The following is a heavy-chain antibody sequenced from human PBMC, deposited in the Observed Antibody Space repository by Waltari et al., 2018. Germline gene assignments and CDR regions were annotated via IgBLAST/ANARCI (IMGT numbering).Heavy chain of an antibody. CDR3: ARDFPTGIAAAPCDY. CDR1: GFTFSSYW. D-gene: IGHD6-13*01. Sequence: EVQLVESGGGLVQPGGSLRLSCAASGFTFSSYWMSWVRQDPGKGLEWVANIKQDGSEKYYGDSVKGRFTSSRDNAKNSLYLQMNSLRAEDTAVYYCARDFPTGIAAAPCDYWGQGTLVTVSS. CDR2: IKQDGSEK. J-gene: IGHJ4*02. V-gene: IGHV3-7*03.